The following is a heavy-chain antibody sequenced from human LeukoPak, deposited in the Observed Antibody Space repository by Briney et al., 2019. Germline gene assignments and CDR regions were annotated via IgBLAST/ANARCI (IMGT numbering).Heavy chain of an antibody. CDR1: GGSISSYY. CDR2: VYYSGST. Sequence: SETLSLTCTVSGGSISSYYWSWIRQPPGKGLEWIGSVYYSGSTYSNPSLKSRVTTSVDTSENQFSLKVSSVTAADTAVYYCATAPASYAGSGSYAPRYFDSWGQGTLVTVSS. J-gene: IGHJ4*02. D-gene: IGHD3-10*01. V-gene: IGHV4-39*07. CDR3: ATAPASYAGSGSYAPRYFDS.